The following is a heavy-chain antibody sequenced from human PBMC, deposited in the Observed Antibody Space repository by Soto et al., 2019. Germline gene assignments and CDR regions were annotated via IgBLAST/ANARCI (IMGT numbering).Heavy chain of an antibody. CDR1: GFTFSGYS. CDR3: AREDILGARSFDY. Sequence: GGSLRLSCAASGFTFSGYSMNWVRQAPGKGLEWISYISSLSSPRYYAESVEGRFTISRDNAKNSLYLQMSSLRDEDTAVYFCAREDILGARSFDYWGQGALVTVSS. V-gene: IGHV3-48*02. CDR2: ISSLSSPR. J-gene: IGHJ4*02. D-gene: IGHD1-26*01.